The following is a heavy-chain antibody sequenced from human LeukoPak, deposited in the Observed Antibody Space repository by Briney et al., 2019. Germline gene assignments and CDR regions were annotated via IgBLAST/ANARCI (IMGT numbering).Heavy chain of an antibody. CDR3: ARPFIAAASPNWFDP. CDR1: GFTFSSYA. J-gene: IGHJ5*02. V-gene: IGHV3-30-3*01. CDR2: ISYDGSNK. D-gene: IGHD6-13*01. Sequence: PGGSLRLSCAASGFTFSSYAMHWVRQAPGKGLEWVAVISYDGSNKCYADSVKGRFTISRDNSKNTLYLQMNGLRAEDTAVYYCARPFIAAASPNWFDPWGQGTLVTVSS.